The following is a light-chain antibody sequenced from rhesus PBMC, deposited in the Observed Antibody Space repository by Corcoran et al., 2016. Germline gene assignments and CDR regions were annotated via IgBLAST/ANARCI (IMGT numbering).Light chain of an antibody. CDR1: ESVGSY. CDR2: SAD. Sequence: EIVMTQSPATLSLSPGETATLSCRASESVGSYLAWYYQKPGQAPKLLVHSADFRATGIPDRFSGIWSWTDFALTISSLEAEVVVFYYCQQYYALFRTFGQGTKVEIK. J-gene: IGKJ1*01. V-gene: IGKV3-40*03. CDR3: QQYYALFRT.